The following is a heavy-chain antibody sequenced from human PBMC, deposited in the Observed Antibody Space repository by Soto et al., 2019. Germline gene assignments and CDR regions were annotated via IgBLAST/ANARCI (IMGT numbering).Heavy chain of an antibody. V-gene: IGHV3-23*01. D-gene: IGHD3-22*01. Sequence: LRLSCAASGFTFSSYAMSWVRQAPGKGLEWVSAISGSGGSTYYADSVKGRFTISRDNSKNTLYLQMNSLRAEDTAVYYCATPLYYDSSVRQHWGQGTLVTVSS. CDR3: ATPLYYDSSVRQH. CDR2: ISGSGGST. J-gene: IGHJ1*01. CDR1: GFTFSSYA.